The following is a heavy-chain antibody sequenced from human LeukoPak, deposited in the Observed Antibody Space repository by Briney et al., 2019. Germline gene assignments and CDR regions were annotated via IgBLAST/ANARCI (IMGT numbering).Heavy chain of an antibody. D-gene: IGHD3-22*01. CDR3: VRGIDTTGYFNY. J-gene: IGHJ4*02. CDR2: INTNTGSP. V-gene: IGHV7-4-1*02. Sequence: GASVKVSCKASGYTFSTYPINWVRQAPGQGLEWMGWINTNTGSPTYAQGLTGRFVFSLDTSVSTPFLQITSLKAEDTALYYFVRGIDTTGYFNYWGQGTLVTASS. CDR1: GYTFSTYP.